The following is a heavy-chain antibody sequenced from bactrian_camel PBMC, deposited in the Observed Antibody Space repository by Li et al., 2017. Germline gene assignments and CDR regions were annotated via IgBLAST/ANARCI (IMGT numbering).Heavy chain of an antibody. CDR3: ATGGSDY. Sequence: VQLVESGGGLVQPGGSLRLSCAASGFTFSNYYSSWVRQSPGKGLEWVSTIRDGSNTYYSASMKGRFTISRDNAKNALYLQMDSLKTEDSGMYYCATGGSDYWGQGTQVTVS. J-gene: IGHJ4*01. CDR2: IRDGSNT. CDR1: GFTFSNYY. V-gene: IGHV3-2*01.